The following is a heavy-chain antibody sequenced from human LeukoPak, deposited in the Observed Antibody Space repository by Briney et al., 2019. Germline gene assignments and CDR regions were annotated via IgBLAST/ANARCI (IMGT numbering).Heavy chain of an antibody. Sequence: PGGSLRLSCAASGFTFSSYSMNWVRQAPGKGLEWVANIKQDGSEKYYVDSVKGRFTISRDNAKNSLYLQMNSLRAEDTAVYYCARGAQLLPIDYWGQGTLVTVSS. V-gene: IGHV3-7*01. CDR1: GFTFSSYS. CDR2: IKQDGSEK. J-gene: IGHJ4*02. CDR3: ARGAQLLPIDY. D-gene: IGHD6-6*01.